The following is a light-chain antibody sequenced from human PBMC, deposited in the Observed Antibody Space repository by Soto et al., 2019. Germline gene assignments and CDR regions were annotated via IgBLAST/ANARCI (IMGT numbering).Light chain of an antibody. J-gene: IGLJ2*01. CDR1: RSNIGADYY. CDR2: DNS. CDR3: QSYDSSLSDVV. V-gene: IGLV1-40*01. Sequence: QSVLTQPPSASGAPGQRVTISCTGNRSNIGADYYVHWYQHLPGAAPRRLIYDNSNRPSGVPDRFSGSKSGTSASLAITGLQAEDEADYYCQSYDSSLSDVVFGGGTKVTVL.